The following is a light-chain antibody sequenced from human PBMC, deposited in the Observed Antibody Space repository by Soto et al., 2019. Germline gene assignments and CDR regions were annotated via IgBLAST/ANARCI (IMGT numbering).Light chain of an antibody. Sequence: IVLTQSPCTLSLSPGERATLSCRASQSVSSSYLALYQQKPGQAPRLLIYGASSRATGIPDRFSGSGSGTDFTLTISRLEPEDFALYYCQQRSNWPITFGQGTRLEIK. J-gene: IGKJ5*01. CDR1: QSVSSSY. CDR3: QQRSNWPIT. CDR2: GAS. V-gene: IGKV3D-20*02.